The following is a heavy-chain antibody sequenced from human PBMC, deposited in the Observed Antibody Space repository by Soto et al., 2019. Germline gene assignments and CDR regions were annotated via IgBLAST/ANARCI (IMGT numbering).Heavy chain of an antibody. V-gene: IGHV5-51*01. CDR2: IYPGDSDT. D-gene: IGHD6-19*01. J-gene: IGHJ4*02. CDR3: ARQASSGWYGRYFDY. CDR1: GYSFTSYW. Sequence: PGESLKISCKGSGYSFTSYWIGWVRQMPGKGLEWMGIIYPGDSDTRYSPSFQGQVTISADKSISTAYLQWSSLKASDTAMYYCARQASSGWYGRYFDYWGQGTRVTVSS.